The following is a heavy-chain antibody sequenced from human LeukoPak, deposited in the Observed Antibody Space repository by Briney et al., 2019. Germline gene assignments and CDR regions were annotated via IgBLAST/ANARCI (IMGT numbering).Heavy chain of an antibody. J-gene: IGHJ5*02. CDR3: ARGGNMQYYDFWSGYYMDWFDP. D-gene: IGHD3-3*01. CDR1: GGSISSYY. V-gene: IGHV4-59*01. CDR2: IYYSGST. Sequence: SETLSLTCTVSGGSISSYYWSWIRQPPGKGLEWIGYIYYSGSTNYNPSLKSRVTISVDTSKNQFSLKLSSVTAADTAVYYCARGGNMQYYDFWSGYYMDWFDPWGQGTLVTVSS.